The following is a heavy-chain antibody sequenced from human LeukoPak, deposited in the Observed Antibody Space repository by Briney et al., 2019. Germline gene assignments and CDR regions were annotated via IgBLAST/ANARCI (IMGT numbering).Heavy chain of an antibody. CDR2: TNHRGST. D-gene: IGHD6-19*01. CDR1: GGSLSGDT. Sequence: SETLSLTCAVFGGSLSGDTWSWIRQPPGKGLEWIGGTNHRGSTSYNPSLKSRVTISVYTSENQLSLKLSSVTAADTAVYYCARDTRLYSSGWIFFDYWGQGTLVTVSS. V-gene: IGHV4-34*01. J-gene: IGHJ4*02. CDR3: ARDTRLYSSGWIFFDY.